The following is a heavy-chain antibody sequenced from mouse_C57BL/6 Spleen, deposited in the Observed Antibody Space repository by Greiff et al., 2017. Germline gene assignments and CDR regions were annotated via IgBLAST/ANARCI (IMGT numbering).Heavy chain of an antibody. CDR1: GYTFTSYW. CDR2: LSPGSGST. J-gene: IGHJ4*01. V-gene: IGHV1-55*01. Sequence: QVHVKQPGAELVKPGASVKMSCKASGYTFTSYWITWVKQRPGQGLEWIGDLSPGSGSTNYNEKFKSKATLTVDTASSTAYMQLSSLTSEDSAVYYCARGGRYDGYLYAMDYWGQGTSVTVSS. D-gene: IGHD2-3*01. CDR3: ARGGRYDGYLYAMDY.